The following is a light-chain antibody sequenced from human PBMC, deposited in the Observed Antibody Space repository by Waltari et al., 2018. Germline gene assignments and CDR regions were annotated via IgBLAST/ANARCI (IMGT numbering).Light chain of an antibody. CDR2: KNS. CDR3: AAWDDGWSGPWV. CDR1: KSNIGNNS. J-gene: IGLJ3*02. Sequence: QSVLTQPPSTSAAPGQRVTISCSGSKSNIGNNSVYWYQQVPGMAPKLMIYKNSQRPSGVPDRFSGSKSGTSASLAISGLRSEDEATYHCAAWDDGWSGPWVFGGGTRVTVL. V-gene: IGLV1-47*01.